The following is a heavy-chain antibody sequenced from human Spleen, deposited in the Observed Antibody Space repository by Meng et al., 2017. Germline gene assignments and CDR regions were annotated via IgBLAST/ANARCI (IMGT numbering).Heavy chain of an antibody. Sequence: QVQLLQSGAGGKKPGASVRVSCKAFGYTFTSSAIHWVRQAPGQSLEWMGWITPGSGNTKYSQKFRGRVTITRDTSASTAYMELSTLRSEDTAVYYCARDFTSGSSGDPWGQGTLVTVSS. CDR1: GYTFTSSA. J-gene: IGHJ5*02. CDR3: ARDFTSGSSGDP. V-gene: IGHV1-3*01. D-gene: IGHD6-19*01. CDR2: ITPGSGNT.